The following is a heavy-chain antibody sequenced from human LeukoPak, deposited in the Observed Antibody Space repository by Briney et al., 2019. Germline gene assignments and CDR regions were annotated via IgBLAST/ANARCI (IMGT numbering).Heavy chain of an antibody. CDR2: IYYTGST. Sequence: SETLSLTCTVSGGSMSTYYWSWIRQPPGKGLEWIGYIYYTGSTNYDPSLESRVTMSVDMSKNQFSLRLNFVTAVDTAVYYCARGGTAFDYWGQGTLVTVSS. CDR1: GGSMSTYY. J-gene: IGHJ4*02. CDR3: ARGGTAFDY. V-gene: IGHV4-59*01. D-gene: IGHD3-16*01.